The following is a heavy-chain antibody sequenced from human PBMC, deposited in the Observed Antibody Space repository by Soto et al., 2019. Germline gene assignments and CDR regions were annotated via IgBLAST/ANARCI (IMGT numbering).Heavy chain of an antibody. CDR2: SYDSGYT. CDR3: ARDRGIVTTGIPRGWFDP. D-gene: IGHD4-4*01. V-gene: IGHV4-59*01. CDR1: GGSIGGYF. J-gene: IGHJ5*02. Sequence: QVQLQESGPGLVRPSETLSLTCTVSGGSIGGYFWSWIRQSPRKGLEWIGYSYDSGYTKYNPSLKSRVTISIDTSKNQFSLKLTSVTAADTAVYYCARDRGIVTTGIPRGWFDPWGQGILVTVSS.